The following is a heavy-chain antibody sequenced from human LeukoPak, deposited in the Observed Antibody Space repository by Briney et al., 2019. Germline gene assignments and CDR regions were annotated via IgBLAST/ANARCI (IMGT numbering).Heavy chain of an antibody. V-gene: IGHV1-8*01. D-gene: IGHD6-13*01. J-gene: IGHJ4*02. CDR3: ARAASYSSSGKTRKNYYFDY. CDR1: GYTFTSYD. Sequence: ASVEVSCKASGYTFTSYDINWVRQATGQGLEWMGWMNPNSGNTGYAQKFQGRVTMTRNTSISTAYMELSSLRSEDTAVYYCARAASYSSSGKTRKNYYFDYWGQGTLVTVSS. CDR2: MNPNSGNT.